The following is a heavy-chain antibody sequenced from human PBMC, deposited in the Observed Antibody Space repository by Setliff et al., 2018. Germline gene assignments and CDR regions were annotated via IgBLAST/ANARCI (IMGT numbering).Heavy chain of an antibody. CDR2: IYYGGST. D-gene: IGHD6-13*01. CDR3: ARGLSSSWYLYYYGMDV. CDR1: GGSISSYY. Sequence: SETLSLTCTVSGGSISSYYWSWIRQHPGKGLEWIAYIYYGGSTNYNPSLKSRVTISVDTSKNKFSLKLSSVTAAYTAVYYCARGLSSSWYLYYYGMDVWGQGTTVTVSS. V-gene: IGHV4-59*01. J-gene: IGHJ6*02.